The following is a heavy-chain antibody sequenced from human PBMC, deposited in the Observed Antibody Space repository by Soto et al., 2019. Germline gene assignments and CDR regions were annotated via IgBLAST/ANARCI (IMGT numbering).Heavy chain of an antibody. CDR1: GYSFTSYW. Sequence: PGESLKISCKGSGYSFTSYWIGWVRQMPGKGLEWMGIIYPGDSDTRYSPSFQGQVTISADKSISTAYLQWSSLKASDTAMYYCARHLEYGSGSYYYYYGMDVWGQGTTVTVSS. V-gene: IGHV5-51*01. CDR2: IYPGDSDT. CDR3: ARHLEYGSGSYYYYYGMDV. D-gene: IGHD3-10*01. J-gene: IGHJ6*02.